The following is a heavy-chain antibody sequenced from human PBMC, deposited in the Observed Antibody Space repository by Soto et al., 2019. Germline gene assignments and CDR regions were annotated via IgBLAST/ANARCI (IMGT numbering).Heavy chain of an antibody. Sequence: EVQLLESGGGLVQPGGSLRLSCAASGFTFSRYAMSWVRQAPGKGLEWVSGISGSGDSTYYADSVKGRFTSSRDNSNNTLYLQMNSLRAEDTAVYYCAKDLSHFSSCTHFDYWGQGTLVTVSS. CDR3: AKDLSHFSSCTHFDY. D-gene: IGHD6-13*01. J-gene: IGHJ4*02. CDR2: ISGSGDST. CDR1: GFTFSRYA. V-gene: IGHV3-23*01.